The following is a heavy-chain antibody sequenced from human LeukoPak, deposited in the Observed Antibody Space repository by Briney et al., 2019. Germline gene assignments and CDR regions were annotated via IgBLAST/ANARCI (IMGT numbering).Heavy chain of an antibody. CDR2: VCYNGTT. CDR3: ATSGGFNSPRHY. J-gene: IGHJ4*02. CDR1: GDSISSYF. V-gene: IGHV4-59*01. Sequence: PSETLSLTCSVSGDSISSYFWAWIRQPPGKGLEWIGYVCYNGTTNYNPSLRNRVAISIDTSKNQFSLKLNSVTAADTAVYYCATSGGFNSPRHYWGQGTLVTVSS. D-gene: IGHD3-16*01.